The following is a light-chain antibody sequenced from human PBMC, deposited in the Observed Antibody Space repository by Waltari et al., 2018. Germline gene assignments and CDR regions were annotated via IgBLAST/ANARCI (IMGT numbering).Light chain of an antibody. J-gene: IGLJ3*02. CDR1: SSNIGAGYD. V-gene: IGLV1-40*01. CDR2: ANS. CDR3: QSYDSRLSARV. Sequence: QSILAQPPSVSGAPGLTVTIPCTLNSSNIGAGYDVHWYQHLPGTAPKLLIFANSNRPSGVPDRFSGTKSAASASLAIIGLQTEDEGDYYCQSYDSRLSARVFGGGTRLTVL.